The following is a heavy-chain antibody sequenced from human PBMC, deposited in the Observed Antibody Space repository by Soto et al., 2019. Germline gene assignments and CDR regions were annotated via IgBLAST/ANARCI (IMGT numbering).Heavy chain of an antibody. D-gene: IGHD6-13*01. Sequence: GEALKISCKGSGYIFSIYWIGWVRQVPGKGLEWMGIIYPGDSDITYSPSFQGQVTISADKSISTAYLQWSSLKASDTAMYYCASTSIAEAGKDYNWFDPWGQGTLVTVS. CDR2: IYPGDSDI. V-gene: IGHV5-51*01. J-gene: IGHJ5*02. CDR1: GYIFSIYW. CDR3: ASTSIAEAGKDYNWFDP.